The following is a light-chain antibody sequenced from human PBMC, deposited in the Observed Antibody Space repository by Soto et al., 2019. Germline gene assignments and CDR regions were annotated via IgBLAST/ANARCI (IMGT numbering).Light chain of an antibody. J-gene: IGKJ1*01. CDR1: QGIRKD. V-gene: IGKV1-5*03. CDR3: QHYNSYSEA. Sequence: IQMTQSPSSLSASVGDRVTITSRASQGIRKDLGWYQVEPGKAPKLLIYKASTLKSGVPSRFSGSGSGTEFTLTISSLQPDDFATYYCQHYNSYSEAFGQGTKVDIK. CDR2: KAS.